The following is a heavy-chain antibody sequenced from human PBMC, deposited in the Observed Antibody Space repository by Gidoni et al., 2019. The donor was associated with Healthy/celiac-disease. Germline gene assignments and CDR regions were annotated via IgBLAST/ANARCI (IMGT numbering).Heavy chain of an antibody. Sequence: EVQLLESGGGLVQPGGSLRLSCAAPGFPFCSYALSWCRQAPGKGLEWVSAISGSGGSTYYADSVKGRFTIARDNSKNTLYLQMNSLRAEDTAVYYWAKDAIGLYYDDSSGYYVDYWAQGTLVTVSS. V-gene: IGHV3-23*01. CDR1: GFPFCSYA. CDR3: AKDAIGLYYDDSSGYYVDY. D-gene: IGHD3-22*01. CDR2: ISGSGGST. J-gene: IGHJ4*02.